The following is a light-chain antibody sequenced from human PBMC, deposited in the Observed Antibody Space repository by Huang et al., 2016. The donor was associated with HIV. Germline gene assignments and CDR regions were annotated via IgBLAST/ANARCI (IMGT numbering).Light chain of an antibody. V-gene: IGKV1-39*01. CDR1: QSIRKF. CDR2: SAS. Sequence: DIQMTQSPSSLSASVGDRVTIACRASQSIRKFLNWYQQKPGEAPKLLMHSASSSQSGVPSRFSGSGSGTDFTLTITSLQPEDFATYYCQQTDNTPRTFGQGTKVVIK. J-gene: IGKJ1*01. CDR3: QQTDNTPRT.